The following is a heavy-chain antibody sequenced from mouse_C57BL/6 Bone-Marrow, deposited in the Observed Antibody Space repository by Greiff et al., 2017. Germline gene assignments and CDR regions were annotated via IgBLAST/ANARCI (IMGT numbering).Heavy chain of an antibody. CDR3: TTWGRFAY. CDR1: GFNIKDDY. CDR2: IDPENGDT. Sequence: EVQLQQSGAELVRPGASVKLSCTASGFNIKDDYMHWVKQRPEQGLEWIGWIDPENGDTEYASKFQGKATITADTSSNTAYLQLSSLTSEDTAVXYCTTWGRFAYWGQGTLVTVSA. V-gene: IGHV14-4*01. J-gene: IGHJ3*01.